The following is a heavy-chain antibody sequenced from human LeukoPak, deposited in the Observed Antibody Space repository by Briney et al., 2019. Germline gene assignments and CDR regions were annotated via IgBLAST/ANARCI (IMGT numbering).Heavy chain of an antibody. CDR3: ARGAHIVVVTARWFDP. D-gene: IGHD2-21*02. J-gene: IGHJ5*02. CDR2: INPSGGST. Sequence: GASVKVSCKASGYTFTSYYMHWVRQAPGQGLEWMGIINPSGGSTSYAQKFQGRVTMTRDMSTSTVYMELSSLRSEDTAVYYCARGAHIVVVTARWFDPWGQGTLVTASS. CDR1: GYTFTSYY. V-gene: IGHV1-46*01.